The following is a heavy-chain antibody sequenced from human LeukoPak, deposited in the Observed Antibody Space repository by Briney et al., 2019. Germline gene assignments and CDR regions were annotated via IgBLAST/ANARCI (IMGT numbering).Heavy chain of an antibody. CDR2: IYSGGST. CDR3: ARLKSGDYPDY. CDR1: GFTFSNYA. Sequence: PGGSLRLSCAASGFTFSNYAMNWVRQAPGKGLEWVSVIYSGGSTYYADSIKGRFTISRDSSKNTLYLQMNSLRAEDAALYYCARLKSGDYPDYWGQGTLVTVSS. V-gene: IGHV3-66*04. D-gene: IGHD4-17*01. J-gene: IGHJ4*02.